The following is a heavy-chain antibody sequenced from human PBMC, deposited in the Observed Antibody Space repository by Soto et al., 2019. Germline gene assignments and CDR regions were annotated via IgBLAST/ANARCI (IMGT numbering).Heavy chain of an antibody. J-gene: IGHJ4*02. V-gene: IGHV1-46*01. Sequence: ASVKVSFKASGYTFTSYYMHWVRQAPGQGLEWMGIINPSGGSTSYAQKFQGRVTMTRDTSTSTVYMELSSLRSEDTAVYYCASDGGSMAYYYDSSGYWDYWGQGTLVTVSS. CDR3: ASDGGSMAYYYDSSGYWDY. D-gene: IGHD3-22*01. CDR1: GYTFTSYY. CDR2: INPSGGST.